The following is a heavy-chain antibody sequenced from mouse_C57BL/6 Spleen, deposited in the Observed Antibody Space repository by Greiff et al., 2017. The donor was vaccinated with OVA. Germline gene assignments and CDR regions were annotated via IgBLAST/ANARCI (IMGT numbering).Heavy chain of an antibody. Sequence: QVQLKESGAELVRPGASVTLSCKASGYTFTDYEMHWVKQTPVHGLEWIGAIDPETGGTAYNQKFKGKAILTADKSSSKAYMELRNLTSEDSAVYYCTRNYDYDGYFDVWGTGTTVTVSS. V-gene: IGHV1-15*01. CDR2: IDPETGGT. CDR3: TRNYDYDGYFDV. CDR1: GYTFTDYE. D-gene: IGHD2-4*01. J-gene: IGHJ1*03.